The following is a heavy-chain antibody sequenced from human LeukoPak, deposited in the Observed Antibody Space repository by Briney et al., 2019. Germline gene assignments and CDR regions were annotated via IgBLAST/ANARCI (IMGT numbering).Heavy chain of an antibody. Sequence: SVKVSCKASGYTFTGYYMHWVRQAPGQGLEWMGWINPNSGGTNYAQKFQGRVTMTRDTSISTAYMELSRLRSDDTAVYYCARVVPAAIQTFDYWDQGTLVTVSS. CDR3: ARVVPAAIQTFDY. V-gene: IGHV1-2*02. CDR1: GYTFTGYY. D-gene: IGHD2-2*02. J-gene: IGHJ4*02. CDR2: INPNSGGT.